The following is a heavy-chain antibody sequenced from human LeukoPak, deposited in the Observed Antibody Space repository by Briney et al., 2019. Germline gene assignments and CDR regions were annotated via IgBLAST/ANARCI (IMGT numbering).Heavy chain of an antibody. D-gene: IGHD4-17*01. CDR2: INPNSAST. J-gene: IGHJ3*01. CDR1: GYTFTDYD. CDR3: ARGDFGETNTAFDV. Sequence: ASVKVSCKTSGYTFTDYDFHWVRLAPGQGLGWVGWINPNSASTNYAQRLQGRVTFTRDTSLSIAYMELTNLTSEDAAVYFCARGDFGETNTAFDVWGQGTLVAVSS. V-gene: IGHV1-8*03.